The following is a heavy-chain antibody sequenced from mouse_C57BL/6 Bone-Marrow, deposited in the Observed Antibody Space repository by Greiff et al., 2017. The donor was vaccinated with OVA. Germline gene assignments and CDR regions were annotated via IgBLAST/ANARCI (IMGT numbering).Heavy chain of an antibody. V-gene: IGHV1-18*01. D-gene: IGHD1-1*01. CDR2: INPNNGGT. CDR3: ARSGTTVVAHYYAMDY. Sequence: VQLQQSGPELVKPGASVKIPCKASGYTFTDYNMDWVKQSHGKSLEWIGDINPNNGGTIYNQKFTGKATLTVDKSSSTAYMELRSLTSEDTAVYYCARSGTTVVAHYYAMDYWGQGTSVTVSS. CDR1: GYTFTDYN. J-gene: IGHJ4*01.